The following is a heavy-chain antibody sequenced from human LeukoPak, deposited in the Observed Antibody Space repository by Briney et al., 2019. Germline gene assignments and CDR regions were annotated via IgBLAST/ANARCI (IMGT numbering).Heavy chain of an antibody. D-gene: IGHD2-2*03. CDR1: GFTVSSNY. CDR2: IYSGGRT. Sequence: GGSLTLSCAASGFTVSSNYMSWVRQAAGKGLEWVSVIYSGGRTYYPDSVKGRFTISRDNSKNTLYLQMNSLRAEDTAVYYCARDGYCSSTSCYAPGVDVWGQGTTVTVSS. CDR3: ARDGYCSSTSCYAPGVDV. J-gene: IGHJ6*02. V-gene: IGHV3-53*01.